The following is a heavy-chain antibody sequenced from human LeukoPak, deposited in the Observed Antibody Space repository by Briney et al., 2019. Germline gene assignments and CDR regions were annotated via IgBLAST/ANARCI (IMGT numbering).Heavy chain of an antibody. D-gene: IGHD2-15*01. J-gene: IGHJ5*02. CDR1: GCTFSSYA. CDR3: ARSHCSGRSCAWFDP. CDR2: IIPIFGTA. V-gene: IGHV1-69*05. Sequence: SVKVSCKASGCTFSSYAISWVRQAPGQGLEWMGGIIPIFGTANYAQKFQGRVTMTTDTSTNTAYMDLRSLRSDDTAMYYCARSHCSGRSCAWFDPWGQGTLVTVSS.